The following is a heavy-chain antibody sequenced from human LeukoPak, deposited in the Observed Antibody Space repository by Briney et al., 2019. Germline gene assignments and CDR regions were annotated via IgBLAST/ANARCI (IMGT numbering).Heavy chain of an antibody. CDR1: GFTFSHYW. Sequence: GGSLRLSCVASGFTFSHYWMHWVRQAPGKGLEWVSLIYSGGSTYYADSVKGRFTISRDNSRNTLYLQMNSLRAEDTAVYYCASGYCNGGSCLDYWGQGTLVTVSS. J-gene: IGHJ4*02. D-gene: IGHD2-15*01. CDR2: IYSGGST. V-gene: IGHV3-53*01. CDR3: ASGYCNGGSCLDY.